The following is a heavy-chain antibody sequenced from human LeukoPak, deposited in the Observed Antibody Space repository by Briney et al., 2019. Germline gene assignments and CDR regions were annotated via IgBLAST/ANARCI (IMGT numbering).Heavy chain of an antibody. Sequence: GGSLRLSCAASGFTFSSFWMNWVRQAPGKGLEWVANIKEDGSERYYVDSVKGRFTISRDNAKNSLYLQMNSLRAEDTAVYYCARRYYDNFDYWGQGTLVTVSS. CDR2: IKEDGSER. CDR1: GFTFSSFW. D-gene: IGHD3-22*01. J-gene: IGHJ4*02. CDR3: ARRYYDNFDY. V-gene: IGHV3-7*01.